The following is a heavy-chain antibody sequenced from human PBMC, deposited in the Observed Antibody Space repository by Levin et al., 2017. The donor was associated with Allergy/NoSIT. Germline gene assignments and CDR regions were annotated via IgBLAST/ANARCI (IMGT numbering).Heavy chain of an antibody. CDR3: AVRGLTSVIHYYHGMDV. CDR2: MDANIDNA. J-gene: IGHJ6*02. CDR1: GYTFTSYE. Sequence: ASVKVSCKASGYTFTSYEINWVRQATGQGLEWMGWMDANIDNAGYAQKFQGRVTMTRKTSISTAYMELSSLRSDDTAVYYCAVRGLTSVIHYYHGMDVWGQGTTVTVSS. V-gene: IGHV1-8*01. D-gene: IGHD3-10*01.